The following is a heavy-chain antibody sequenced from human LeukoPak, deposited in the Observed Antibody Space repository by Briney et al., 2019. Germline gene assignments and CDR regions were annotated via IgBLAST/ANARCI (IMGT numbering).Heavy chain of an antibody. Sequence: SETLSLTCSVSGGSISSSSYYWGWIRQPPGKGLEWIGIIYHSGSTYYNPSLKSRVTISVDTSKNQFSLKLSSVTAADTAVYYCARTFDPALFDYWGQGTLVTVSS. CDR2: IYHSGST. J-gene: IGHJ4*02. CDR1: GGSISSSSYY. V-gene: IGHV4-39*07. D-gene: IGHD3-9*01. CDR3: ARTFDPALFDY.